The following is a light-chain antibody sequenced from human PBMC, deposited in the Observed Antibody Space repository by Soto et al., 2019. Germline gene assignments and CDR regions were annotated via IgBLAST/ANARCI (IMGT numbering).Light chain of an antibody. V-gene: IGKV3-11*01. CDR2: DAS. J-gene: IGKJ1*01. Sequence: EIVLTQSPATLSLSPGDRATLSCRASQSIGRYLAWYQQKPGLAPRLLIYDASNRATGIPARFSGSGSGTDFTLTISSLESEDFAVYFCQHRSNSPPTWTFGQGTKVEIK. CDR1: QSIGRY. CDR3: QHRSNSPPTWT.